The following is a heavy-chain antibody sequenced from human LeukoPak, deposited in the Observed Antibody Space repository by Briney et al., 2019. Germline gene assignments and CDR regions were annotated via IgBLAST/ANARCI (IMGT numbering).Heavy chain of an antibody. D-gene: IGHD3-16*01. CDR1: GFIFSSYG. V-gene: IGHV3-30*02. CDR2: IRYDGSNK. CDR3: AKDPGPLGYYFDY. J-gene: IGHJ4*02. Sequence: GGSLRLSCAASGFIFSSYGMHWVRQAPGKGLEWVAFIRYDGSNKYYADSVKGRFTISRDNSKNTLYLQMNSLRAEDTAVYYCAKDPGPLGYYFDYWGQGTLVTVSS.